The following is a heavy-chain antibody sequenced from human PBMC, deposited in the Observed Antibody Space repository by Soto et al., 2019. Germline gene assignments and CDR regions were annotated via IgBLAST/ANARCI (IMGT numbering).Heavy chain of an antibody. CDR1: GFSLTTSGVG. CDR3: AHRVLRTVFGLVTTTAIYFDF. D-gene: IGHD3-3*01. CDR2: IYWDDDK. Sequence: QITLNESGPPVVRPTETLTLTCRFSGFSLTTSGVGVGWIRQSPGKAPEWLALIYWDDDKRYSASLKSRLTITIDTSKNQAVLTVSDLDPTDTATYYCAHRVLRTVFGLVTTTAIYFDFWGQGTPVAVSS. V-gene: IGHV2-5*02. J-gene: IGHJ4*02.